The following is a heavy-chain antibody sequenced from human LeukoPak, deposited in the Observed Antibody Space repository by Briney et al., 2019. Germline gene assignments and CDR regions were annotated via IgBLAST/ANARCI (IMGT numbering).Heavy chain of an antibody. CDR1: GFSFRNHA. V-gene: IGHV3-30-3*01. CDR2: ISYDGSNK. Sequence: GGSLRLSCAASGFSFRNHAMHWVRQAPGKGLEWVAVISYDGSNKYYADSVKGRFTISRENSKSTLYLQMNSLRAEDTAVYYCARDLFRRFFDNLGQGTLVTVSS. CDR3: ARDLFRRFFDN. J-gene: IGHJ4*02. D-gene: IGHD3-10*01.